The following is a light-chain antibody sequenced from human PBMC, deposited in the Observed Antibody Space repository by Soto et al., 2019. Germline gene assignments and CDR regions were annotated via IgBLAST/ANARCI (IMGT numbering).Light chain of an antibody. V-gene: IGLV2-11*01. CDR1: SSDVGGYNY. Sequence: QSALTQPRSVSGSPGHSVTISCTGTSSDVGGYNYVSWYQEQPGKAPKLMIYDVSKRPSGVPDRFSGSKSGNTASLTISGLQAEDEADYYCCSYAGSYSYVFGTGTKV. CDR3: CSYAGSYSYV. CDR2: DVS. J-gene: IGLJ1*01.